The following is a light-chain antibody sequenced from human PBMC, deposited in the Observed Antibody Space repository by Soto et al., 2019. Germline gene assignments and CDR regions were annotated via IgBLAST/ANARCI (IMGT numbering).Light chain of an antibody. CDR1: HSISRY. CDR3: QHYNKWPLT. V-gene: IGKV1-39*01. J-gene: IGKJ4*01. CDR2: SAS. Sequence: DIQVTQSPASVSSSIGDRVTVTCRAGHSISRYLNWYQQRPGKAPKLLLYSASTLQTGVPARFSGSGSGTEFTLTISSLQSEDFAVYHCQHYNKWPLTFGRGTKVDIK.